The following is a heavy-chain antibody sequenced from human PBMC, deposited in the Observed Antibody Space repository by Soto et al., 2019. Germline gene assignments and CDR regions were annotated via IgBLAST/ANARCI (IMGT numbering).Heavy chain of an antibody. J-gene: IGHJ4*02. D-gene: IGHD4-17*01. V-gene: IGHV4-38-2*01. CDR2: IYHSGST. CDR3: ARVVYDYGDYQDY. Sequence: SETLSLTCAVSGYSISSGYYWGWIRQPPGKGLEWIGSIYHSGSTYYNPSLKSRVTISVDTSKNQFSLKLSSVTAADTAVYYCARVVYDYGDYQDYWGQGTLVTVSS. CDR1: GYSISSGYY.